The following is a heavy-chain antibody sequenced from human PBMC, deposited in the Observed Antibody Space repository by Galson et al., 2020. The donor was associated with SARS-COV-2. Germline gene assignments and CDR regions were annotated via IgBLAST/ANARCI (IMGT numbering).Heavy chain of an antibody. J-gene: IGHJ4*02. V-gene: IGHV3-30-3*01. CDR1: GFTFSSYA. CDR3: ARGGDYGDYPFDY. D-gene: IGHD4-17*01. CDR2: ISYDGSNK. Sequence: GESLKISCAASGFTFSSYAMHWVRQAPGKGLEWVAVISYDGSNKYYADSVKGRFTISRDNSKNTLYLQMNSLRAEDTAVYYCARGGDYGDYPFDYWGQGTLVTVSS.